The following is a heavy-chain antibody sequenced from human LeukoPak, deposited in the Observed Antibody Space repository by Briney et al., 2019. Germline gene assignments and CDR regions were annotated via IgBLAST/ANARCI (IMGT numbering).Heavy chain of an antibody. D-gene: IGHD3-22*01. CDR3: TRRRPLPTGYDHTWIDAFDI. V-gene: IGHV3-73*01. Sequence: HPGGSLRLSCAASGFTFSGSAMHWVRQASGKGLEWVGRIRSKANSYATAYAASVKGRFTISRDDSKNTAYLQMNSLKTEDTAVYYCTRRRPLPTGYDHTWIDAFDIWGQGTMVTASS. CDR1: GFTFSGSA. CDR2: IRSKANSYAT. J-gene: IGHJ3*02.